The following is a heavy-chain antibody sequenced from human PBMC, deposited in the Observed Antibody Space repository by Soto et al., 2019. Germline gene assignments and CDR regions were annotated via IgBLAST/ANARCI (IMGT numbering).Heavy chain of an antibody. CDR2: IYPGDSDT. J-gene: IGHJ4*02. CDR3: ERFNTPMARAFDY. Sequence: PGESLKISCKGSGYNFTSYWIGWVRQVPGRGLEWMGIIYPGDSDTRYSPSFQGQVTISAGKSISTAYLQWSSLKASDTAMYYCERFNTPMARAFDYWGQGTLVTVSS. D-gene: IGHD5-18*01. CDR1: GYNFTSYW. V-gene: IGHV5-51*01.